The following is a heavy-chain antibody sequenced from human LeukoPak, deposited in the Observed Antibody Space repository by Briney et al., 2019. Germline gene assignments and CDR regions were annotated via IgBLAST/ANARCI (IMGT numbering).Heavy chain of an antibody. V-gene: IGHV1-24*01. D-gene: IGHD3-10*01. Sequence: GASVKVSCKVSGHTLTDLSTHWVRQTPGGGLEWMGGLDPEDGETIYAQKFQGRVTMTEDTSTDTAYMELSSLRSEDTAVYYCARGITMVRGVTKNYYWGQGTLVTVSS. J-gene: IGHJ4*02. CDR2: LDPEDGET. CDR3: ARGITMVRGVTKNYY. CDR1: GHTLTDLS.